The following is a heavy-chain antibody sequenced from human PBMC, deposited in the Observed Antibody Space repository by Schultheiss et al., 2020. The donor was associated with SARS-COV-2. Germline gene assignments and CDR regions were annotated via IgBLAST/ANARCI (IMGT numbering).Heavy chain of an antibody. J-gene: IGHJ6*02. D-gene: IGHD2-15*01. CDR2: INSDGSST. V-gene: IGHV3-74*01. CDR3: ARGPFPGYSSSSLGYFYYGMDV. CDR1: GFSFSSYW. Sequence: GGSLRLSCAASGFSFSSYWMHWVRQAPGKGLVWVSRINSDGSSTSYADSVKGRFTMSRDNAKNTLYLQMNSLRAEETAVYYCARGPFPGYSSSSLGYFYYGMDVWGQGTTVTVSS.